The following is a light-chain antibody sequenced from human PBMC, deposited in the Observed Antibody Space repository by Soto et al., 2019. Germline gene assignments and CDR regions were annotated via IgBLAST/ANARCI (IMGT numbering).Light chain of an antibody. V-gene: IGKV1-39*01. CDR1: QSISSY. CDR2: AAS. CDR3: QQSYCTPLT. Sequence: DIQMTQSPSSLSASVGDRVTITCRASQSISSYLNWYQQKPGKAPKLLIYAASSLQSGVPSRFSGSGSGTDFTLIISSVQYADLATYYCQQSYCTPLTFGGGTKVENK. J-gene: IGKJ4*01.